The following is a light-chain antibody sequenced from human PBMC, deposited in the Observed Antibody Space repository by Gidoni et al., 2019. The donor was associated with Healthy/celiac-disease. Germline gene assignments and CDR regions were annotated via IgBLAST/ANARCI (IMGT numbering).Light chain of an antibody. CDR1: QSVSSN. CDR3: QQYNNWTPFLYT. CDR2: GAS. J-gene: IGKJ2*01. Sequence: EIVMTQPPATLSVSPGERATLSCRASQSVSSNLAWYQQKPGQAPRLLIYGASTRATGIPASFSGSGSGTEFTLTISSLQSEDFAVYYCQQYNNWTPFLYTFGQGTKLEIK. V-gene: IGKV3-15*01.